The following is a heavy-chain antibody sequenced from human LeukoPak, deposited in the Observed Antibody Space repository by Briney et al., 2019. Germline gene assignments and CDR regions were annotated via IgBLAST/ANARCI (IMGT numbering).Heavy chain of an antibody. D-gene: IGHD6-19*01. CDR2: INSDGSST. J-gene: IGHJ4*02. Sequence: GGSLRLSCAASGFTFSSYWMHWVRQAPGKGLVWVSRINSDGSSTSYADSVKGRFTISRDNAKNTLYLQMNSLRAEDTAVYYCARVMLSSGWYIGFDYWGQGTLVTVSS. CDR3: ARVMLSSGWYIGFDY. V-gene: IGHV3-74*01. CDR1: GFTFSSYW.